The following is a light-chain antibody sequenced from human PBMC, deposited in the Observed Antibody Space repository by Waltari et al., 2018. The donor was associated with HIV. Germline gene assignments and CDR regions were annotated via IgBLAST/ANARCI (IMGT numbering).Light chain of an antibody. CDR3: QQYNSHSRT. J-gene: IGKJ1*01. V-gene: IGKV1-5*03. CDR1: QSIGRW. CDR2: ETS. Sequence: DIQMTQSPSTVSASVGDTVTITCRASQSIGRWLAWYQQKPGEAPKLLIYETSTLEIGVPSCFGGSGSGTEFTLTVSRLQPEDFATYYCQQYNSHSRTVGQGTKVEIK.